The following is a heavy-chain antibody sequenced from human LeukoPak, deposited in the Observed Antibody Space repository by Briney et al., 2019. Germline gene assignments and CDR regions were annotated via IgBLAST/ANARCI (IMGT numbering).Heavy chain of an antibody. CDR3: AKLNDNFYYYGMDV. Sequence: GGSLRLSCAASRFTFSNYAMSWVRQAPGKGLEWVSGISGSGGSTYYADSVKGRFTISRDNSKNTLYLQMTSLRAEDTAVYYCAKLNDNFYYYGMDVWGQGTTVTVSS. CDR2: ISGSGGST. D-gene: IGHD1-1*01. V-gene: IGHV3-23*01. CDR1: RFTFSNYA. J-gene: IGHJ6*02.